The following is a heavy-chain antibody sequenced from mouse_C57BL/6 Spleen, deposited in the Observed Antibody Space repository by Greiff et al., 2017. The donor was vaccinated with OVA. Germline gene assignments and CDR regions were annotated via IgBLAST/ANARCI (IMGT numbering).Heavy chain of an antibody. Sequence: QVQLKQSGPELVKPGASVKISCKASGYAFSSSWMNWVKQRPGKGLEWIGRIYPGDGDTYYNGKFKGKATLSADNSSSTAYMQLSSLTSEDSAVYFCARGMNWVDYWGQGTTLTVSS. J-gene: IGHJ2*01. CDR3: ARGMNWVDY. V-gene: IGHV1-82*01. CDR2: IYPGDGDT. CDR1: GYAFSSSW. D-gene: IGHD4-1*01.